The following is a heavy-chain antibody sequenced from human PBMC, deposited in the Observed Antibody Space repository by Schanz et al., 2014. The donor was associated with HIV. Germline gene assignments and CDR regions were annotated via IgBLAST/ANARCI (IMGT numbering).Heavy chain of an antibody. Sequence: VQLLESGGGLVQPGGSLRLSCAASGFTFNDYYMTWIRQAPGKGLEWVSYISDTGTTTYYADSVNGRFTISRDNAKNSLYLQMNSLRAEDTALYYCTTQLHSTSEPEGSSPSLDYWGQGTLVTVSS. CDR1: GFTFNDYY. CDR2: ISDTGTTT. J-gene: IGHJ4*02. D-gene: IGHD6-6*01. V-gene: IGHV3-11*01. CDR3: TTQLHSTSEPEGSSPSLDY.